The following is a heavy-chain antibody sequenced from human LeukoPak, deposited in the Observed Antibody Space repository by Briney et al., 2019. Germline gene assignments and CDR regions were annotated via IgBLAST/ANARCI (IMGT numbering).Heavy chain of an antibody. V-gene: IGHV3-30-3*01. D-gene: IGHD6-6*01. CDR3: ARVSGGIAARVNYYYYMDV. J-gene: IGHJ6*03. CDR2: ISYDGSNK. CDR1: GFTFSDYY. Sequence: GGSLRLSCAASGFTFSDYYMSWIRQAAGKGLEWVAVISYDGSNKYYADSVKGRFTISRDNSKNTLYLQMNSLRAEDTAVYYCARVSGGIAARVNYYYYMDVWGKGTTVTVSS.